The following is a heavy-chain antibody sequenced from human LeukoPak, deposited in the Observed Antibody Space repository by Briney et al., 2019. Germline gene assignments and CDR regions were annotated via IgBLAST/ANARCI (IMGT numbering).Heavy chain of an antibody. CDR1: GFIFDAHD. J-gene: IGHJ4*02. CDR3: ASPRGSGFDY. CDR2: IRSDGYHA. V-gene: IGHV3-30*02. D-gene: IGHD3-3*01. Sequence: GGSLRLSCGASGFIFDAHDMHWVRQAPGKGLEWVAFIRSDGYHAYYADSVKGRFTITRDTSKNTLYLQMNSLRLEDMALYYCASPRGSGFDYWGRGTRVTVSS.